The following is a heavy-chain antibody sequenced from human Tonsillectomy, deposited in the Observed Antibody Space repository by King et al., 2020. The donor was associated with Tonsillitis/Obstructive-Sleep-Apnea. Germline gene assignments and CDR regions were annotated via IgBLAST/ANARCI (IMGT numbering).Heavy chain of an antibody. V-gene: IGHV3-9*01. CDR1: GFTFDDYA. D-gene: IGHD3-10*01. Sequence: VQLVESGGDLVQPGRSLRLSCAASGFTFDDYAMHWVRQAPGKGLEWVSGISWNSGGICYAASVKGRFTISRDNAKNSLYLQMNSLRAEDTAFYYCAKDPFGGNWFDPWGQGTLVTVSS. J-gene: IGHJ5*02. CDR2: ISWNSGGI. CDR3: AKDPFGGNWFDP.